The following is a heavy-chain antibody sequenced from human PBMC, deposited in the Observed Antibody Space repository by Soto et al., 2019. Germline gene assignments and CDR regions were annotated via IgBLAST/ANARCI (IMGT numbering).Heavy chain of an antibody. CDR3: AKGRKRVVLNYYYYYGMDV. V-gene: IGHV3-23*01. CDR2: ISGSGGST. J-gene: IGHJ6*02. CDR1: GFTFSSYA. D-gene: IGHD2-21*01. Sequence: GGSLRLSCAASGFTFSSYAMSWVRQAPGKGLEWVSAISGSGGSTYYADSVKGRFTISRDNSKNTLYLQMNSPRAEDTAVYYCAKGRKRVVLNYYYYYGMDVWGQGTTVTVSS.